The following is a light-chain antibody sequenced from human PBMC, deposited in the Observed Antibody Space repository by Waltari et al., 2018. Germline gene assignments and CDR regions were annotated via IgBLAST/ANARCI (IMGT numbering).Light chain of an antibody. CDR1: QSVSRN. V-gene: IGKV3-15*01. J-gene: IGKJ2*01. Sequence: EIVMTQSPATLSVSPGESATLSCRASQSVSRNLAWYQQKPGQAPRLLIFGASTRATGIPDRFSGNGSGTDFTLTISSLQSEDFAVYYCQQYDNWPPNTFGQGTKLEIK. CDR2: GAS. CDR3: QQYDNWPPNT.